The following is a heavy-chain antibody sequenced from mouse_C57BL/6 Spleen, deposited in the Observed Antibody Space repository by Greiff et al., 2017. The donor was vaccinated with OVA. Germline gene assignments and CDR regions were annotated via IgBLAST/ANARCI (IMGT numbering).Heavy chain of an antibody. D-gene: IGHD1-1*01. CDR1: GYTFTSYG. J-gene: IGHJ1*03. CDR3: ARLGGSRPYWYFDV. Sequence: QVQLQQSGAELARPGASVKLSSKASGYTFTSYGISWVKQRTGQGLEWIGEIYPRSGNTYYNEKFKGKATLTADKSSSTAYMVLRSLTSEDSAVYFGARLGGSRPYWYFDVWGTGTTVTVSS. V-gene: IGHV1-81*01. CDR2: IYPRSGNT.